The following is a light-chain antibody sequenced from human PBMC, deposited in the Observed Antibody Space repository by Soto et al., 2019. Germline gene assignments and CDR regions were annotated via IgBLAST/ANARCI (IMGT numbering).Light chain of an antibody. CDR1: QSVSSSY. CDR2: GAS. CDR3: KQYGSSPPT. Sequence: EIVLTQSPGTLSLSPRERATLSCRASQSVSSSYLAWYQQKPGQAPRLLIYGASSRATGIPDRFSGSGSGTDFPLTISRREPEDFAGYYCKQYGSSPPTFGGGPKVDIK. J-gene: IGKJ4*01. V-gene: IGKV3-20*01.